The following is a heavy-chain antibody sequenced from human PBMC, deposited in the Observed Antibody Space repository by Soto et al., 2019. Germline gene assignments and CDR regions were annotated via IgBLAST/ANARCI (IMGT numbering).Heavy chain of an antibody. Sequence: PSETLSLTCAVYGGSFSGYYWSWIRQPPGKGLEWIGYINHSGSTNYNPSLKSRVTISVDTSKNQFSLKLSSVTAADTAVYYCARQFWSTASRGYYYYMDVWGKGTTVTVSS. CDR2: INHSGST. CDR3: ARQFWSTASRGYYYYMDV. CDR1: GGSFSGYY. V-gene: IGHV4-34*01. D-gene: IGHD3-3*01. J-gene: IGHJ6*03.